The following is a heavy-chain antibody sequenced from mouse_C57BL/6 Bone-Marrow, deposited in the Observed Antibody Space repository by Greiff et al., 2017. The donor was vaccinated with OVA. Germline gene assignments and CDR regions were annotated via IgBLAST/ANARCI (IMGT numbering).Heavy chain of an antibody. V-gene: IGHV2-5*01. CDR1: GFSLTSYG. CDR2: IWRGGST. D-gene: IGHD1-1*01. J-gene: IGHJ4*01. Sequence: QVQLKESGPGLVQPSQSLSITCTVSGFSLTSYGVHWVRQSPGKGLEWLGVIWRGGSTDYNAAFMSRLSITKDNSKSQVFFKMNSLQADDTAIYYCAKMRAYYYGSTTTAMDDWGQGTSVTVSS. CDR3: AKMRAYYYGSTTTAMDD.